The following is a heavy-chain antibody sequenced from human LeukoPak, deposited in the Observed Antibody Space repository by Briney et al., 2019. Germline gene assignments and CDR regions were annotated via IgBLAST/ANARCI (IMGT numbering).Heavy chain of an antibody. Sequence: GGSLRLSCAASGFTFRNYWMTWVRQAPGKGLEWVAHINQDGSEEHYMDSVKARFTISRDNAKNSLSLQMNSLRAEDTAVYYCVRDGGVSGYDLLDYWGQGTLVTVSS. CDR2: INQDGSEE. CDR1: GFTFRNYW. CDR3: VRDGGVSGYDLLDY. J-gene: IGHJ4*02. V-gene: IGHV3-7*01. D-gene: IGHD5-12*01.